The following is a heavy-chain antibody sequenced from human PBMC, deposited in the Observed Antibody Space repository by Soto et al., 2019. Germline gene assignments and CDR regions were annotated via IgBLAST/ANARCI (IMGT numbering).Heavy chain of an antibody. CDR3: ARGNYGASGIDY. J-gene: IGHJ4*02. D-gene: IGHD1-7*01. Sequence: GGSLRLSCAASGFTFSSYAMSLVRPAPGKGLEWVSAISGSGGSTYYADSVKGRFTISRDNSKNTVFLEMSSLRAEDTAVYYCARGNYGASGIDYWGPGALVTVSS. V-gene: IGHV3-23*01. CDR2: ISGSGGST. CDR1: GFTFSSYA.